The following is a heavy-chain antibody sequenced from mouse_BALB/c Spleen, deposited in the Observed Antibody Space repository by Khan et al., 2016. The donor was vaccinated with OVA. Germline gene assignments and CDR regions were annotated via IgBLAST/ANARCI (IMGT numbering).Heavy chain of an antibody. Sequence: VQLQESGAELARPGASVKMSCKASGYTFTSYTIHWVKQRPGQGLEWIGYITPRSEFTNYNQKFNGKATLTADKSSSTAYMQLSSLTSEDTAVXSCARRTSLYTMDYWGQGTSVTFSS. J-gene: IGHJ4*01. CDR3: ARRTSLYTMDY. CDR1: GYTFTSYT. CDR2: ITPRSEFT. V-gene: IGHV1-4*01.